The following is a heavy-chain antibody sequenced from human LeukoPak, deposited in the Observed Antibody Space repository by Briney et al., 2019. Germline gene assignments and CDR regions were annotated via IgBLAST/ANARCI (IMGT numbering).Heavy chain of an antibody. CDR1: GGSISSYY. CDR3: ARDRNRVIVAAGNFDY. Sequence: SETLSLTCTVSGGSISSYYWSWLRQPPGKGLEYIGYTHYSGSTNYNPSLKSRVTISLDTSGNQFSLKLTSVTAADTAVYYCARDRNRVIVAAGNFDYWGQGTQVTVSS. D-gene: IGHD1-26*01. CDR2: THYSGST. J-gene: IGHJ4*02. V-gene: IGHV4-59*12.